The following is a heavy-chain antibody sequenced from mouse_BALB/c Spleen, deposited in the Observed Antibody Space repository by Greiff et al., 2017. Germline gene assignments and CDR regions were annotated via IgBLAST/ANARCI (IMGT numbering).Heavy chain of an antibody. Sequence: EVHLVESGGGLVQPGGSLKLSCAASGFTFSSFGMHWVRQAPEKGLEWVAYISSGSSTIYYADTVKGRFTISRDNPKNTLFLQMTSLRSEDTAMYYCARFPTGTDAMDYWGQGTSVTVSS. D-gene: IGHD4-1*02. CDR1: GFTFSSFG. V-gene: IGHV5-17*02. CDR2: ISSGSSTI. J-gene: IGHJ4*01. CDR3: ARFPTGTDAMDY.